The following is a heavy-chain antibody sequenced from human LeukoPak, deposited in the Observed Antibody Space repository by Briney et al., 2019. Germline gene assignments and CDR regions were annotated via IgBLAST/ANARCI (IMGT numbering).Heavy chain of an antibody. V-gene: IGHV3-7*01. CDR3: VRGGTAAAF. J-gene: IGHJ3*01. Sequence: GGSLRLSCAASGFSFTTSTMNWVRQAPGKGLEWVANMKQDGREKYYVDSVKGRFTISRDNAKNSLYLQMNSLRAEDMALYYCVRGGTAAAFWGQGTMVTVSS. CDR1: GFSFTTST. CDR2: MKQDGREK. D-gene: IGHD6-13*01.